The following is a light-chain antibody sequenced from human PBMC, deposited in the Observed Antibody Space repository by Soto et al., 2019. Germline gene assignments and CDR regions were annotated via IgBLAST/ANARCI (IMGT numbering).Light chain of an antibody. Sequence: DIQMTQSPSTLSASIGDRVTITCRASRSINKWLAWHQQKPGKAPKLLIYDASSLQSGVPPRFSGSGSGTEFTLTIRSLQPDDIATYYCQQYSSYSAWTFGEGTKVDI. CDR1: RSINKW. J-gene: IGKJ1*01. CDR3: QQYSSYSAWT. CDR2: DAS. V-gene: IGKV1-5*01.